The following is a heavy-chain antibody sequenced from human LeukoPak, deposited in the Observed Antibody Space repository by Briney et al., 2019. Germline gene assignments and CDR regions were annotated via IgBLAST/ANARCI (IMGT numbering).Heavy chain of an antibody. J-gene: IGHJ4*02. Sequence: GGSLRLSSAASGVSFSTFVMHWVRQAPGKGLEWVAVIRPDGSHISYVDPVKGRFTISRDNSNNMLYLQMNSLRAEDTALYYCLREVDWKYAFDYWGRGTLVTVSS. V-gene: IGHV3-33*08. CDR3: LREVDWKYAFDY. D-gene: IGHD1-7*01. CDR1: GVSFSTFV. CDR2: IRPDGSHI.